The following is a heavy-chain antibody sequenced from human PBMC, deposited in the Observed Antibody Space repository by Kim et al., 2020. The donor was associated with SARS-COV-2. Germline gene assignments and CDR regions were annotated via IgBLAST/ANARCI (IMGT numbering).Heavy chain of an antibody. V-gene: IGHV3-48*03. CDR2: ISSGSTI. CDR3: ASLPYCSSTSCPNAI. J-gene: IGHJ3*01. D-gene: IGHD2-2*01. Sequence: GGSLRLSCAASGFTFSSYEMNWVRQAPGKGLEWVSYISSGSTIYYADSVKGRFTISRDNAKNSLYLQMNSLRAEDTAVYYCASLPYCSSTSCPNAIWGQGTMVTVSS. CDR1: GFTFSSYE.